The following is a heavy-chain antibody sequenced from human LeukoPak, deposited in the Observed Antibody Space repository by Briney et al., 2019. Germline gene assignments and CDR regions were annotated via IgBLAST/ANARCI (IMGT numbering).Heavy chain of an antibody. CDR2: IHTSGTT. Sequence: SETLSLTCTVSGGSMSSYYWSFIRQSAGTGLEWLGRIHTSGTTWYNPSLESRVTISVDPSNNQFSLRLTSVTAADTAMYYCARGSPRPDYWGQGTLVTVSS. CDR1: GGSMSSYY. J-gene: IGHJ4*02. CDR3: ARGSPRPDY. V-gene: IGHV4-4*07.